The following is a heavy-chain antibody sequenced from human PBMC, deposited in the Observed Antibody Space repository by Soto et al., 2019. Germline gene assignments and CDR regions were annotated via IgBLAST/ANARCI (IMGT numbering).Heavy chain of an antibody. V-gene: IGHV3-48*01. J-gene: IGHJ4*02. CDR2: ISSSSSTI. CDR1: GFTFSSYS. Sequence: PGGSLRLSCAASGFTFSSYSMNWVRQAPGKGLEWVSYISSSSSTIYYADSVKGRFTISRDNAKNSLYLQMNSLRAEDTAVYYCARNRPRAAVDYWGQGTLVTVSS. CDR3: ARNRPRAAVDY. D-gene: IGHD6-6*01.